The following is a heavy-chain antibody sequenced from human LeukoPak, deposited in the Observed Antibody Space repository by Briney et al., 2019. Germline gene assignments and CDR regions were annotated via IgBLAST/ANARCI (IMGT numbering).Heavy chain of an antibody. CDR1: GGSISSYY. J-gene: IGHJ4*02. D-gene: IGHD3-10*01. V-gene: IGHV4-59*01. CDR3: ARQGYGSGSYNDY. Sequence: SETLSLTCTVSGGSISSYYWSWIRQPPAKGLEWSGYIYYSGSTNYNPSLKSRGTISVDTSKNQFSLKLSSVTAADTAVYYCARQGYGSGSYNDYWGQGTLVIVSS. CDR2: IYYSGST.